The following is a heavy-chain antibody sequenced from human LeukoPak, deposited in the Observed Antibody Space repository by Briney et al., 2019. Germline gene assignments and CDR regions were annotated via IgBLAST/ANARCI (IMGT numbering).Heavy chain of an antibody. CDR3: ARDQIAVAGVFDAFDI. Sequence: GRSLRLSCAASGFTFSSYAMHWVRQAPGKGLEWVAVISYDGSNKYYADSVKGRFTISRDNSKNTLYLQMNSLRAEDTAVYYCARDQIAVAGVFDAFDIWGQGTMVTVSS. D-gene: IGHD6-19*01. J-gene: IGHJ3*02. CDR2: ISYDGSNK. CDR1: GFTFSSYA. V-gene: IGHV3-30-3*01.